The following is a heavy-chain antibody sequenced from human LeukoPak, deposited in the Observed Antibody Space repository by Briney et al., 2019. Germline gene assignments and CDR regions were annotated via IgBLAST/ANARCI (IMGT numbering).Heavy chain of an antibody. CDR2: IYYSGST. V-gene: IGHV4-39*01. D-gene: IGHD4-17*01. Sequence: TSETLSLTCTVSGGSISSSSYYWGWIRQPPGKGLEWIGSIYYSGSTYYNPSLKSRVTISVDTSKNQFSLKLSSVTAGDTAVYYCARLTMTTVDYWGQETLVTVSS. CDR1: GGSISSSSYY. CDR3: ARLTMTTVDY. J-gene: IGHJ4*02.